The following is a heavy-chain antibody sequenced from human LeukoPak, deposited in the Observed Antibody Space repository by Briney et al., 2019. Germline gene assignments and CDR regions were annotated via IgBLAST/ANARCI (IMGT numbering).Heavy chain of an antibody. D-gene: IGHD6-19*01. CDR3: ARGDSGWYLGLGFDY. V-gene: IGHV4-38-2*02. J-gene: IGHJ4*02. CDR1: GYSISSGFY. Sequence: SETLSLTCTVSGYSISSGFYWGWIRQPPGKGLEWIGSIYHSGSTYYNPSLKSRVTISVDTSKNQVSLKLRSVTAADTAVYYCARGDSGWYLGLGFDYWGQGTLVTVSS. CDR2: IYHSGST.